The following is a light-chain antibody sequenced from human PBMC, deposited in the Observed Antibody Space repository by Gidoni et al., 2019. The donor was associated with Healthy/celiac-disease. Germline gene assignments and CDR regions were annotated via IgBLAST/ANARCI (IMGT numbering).Light chain of an antibody. CDR1: SSDVGGYNY. Sequence: QSALTQPASVSGSPGQSITISCTGTSSDVGGYNYVSWYQQHQGKAPKLMIYEVSNRPSGVSNRFSGSKSGNTAALTISGLQAEDEADYYCSSYTSSSTLFGGGTKLTFL. CDR3: SSYTSSSTL. V-gene: IGLV2-14*01. J-gene: IGLJ2*01. CDR2: EVS.